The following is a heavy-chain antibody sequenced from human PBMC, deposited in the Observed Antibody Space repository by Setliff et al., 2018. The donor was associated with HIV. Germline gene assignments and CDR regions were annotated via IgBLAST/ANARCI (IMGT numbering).Heavy chain of an antibody. V-gene: IGHV1-2*02. Sequence: AASVKVSCKTSGYTFTASYLHWVRQAPGQGLQWMGWMHPNSGATKYAQKFRDRVTLTGDTSISTASMKLSSLKSDDTAMYYCATSTSRFFWNGFYQGGFGSRNSHSFENWGQGTLVTVSS. CDR3: ATSTSRFFWNGFYQGGFGSRNSHSFEN. CDR1: GYTFTASY. D-gene: IGHD3-3*01. CDR2: MHPNSGAT. J-gene: IGHJ4*02.